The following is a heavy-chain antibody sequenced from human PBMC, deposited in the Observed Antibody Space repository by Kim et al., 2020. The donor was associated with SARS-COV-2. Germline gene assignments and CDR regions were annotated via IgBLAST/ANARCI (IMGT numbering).Heavy chain of an antibody. D-gene: IGHD6-13*01. Sequence: AKKVQGNVHMTRDTSTSPVYMELSSLRSEDTAVYYCARGQQLPIRPYFDYWGQGTLVTVSS. CDR3: ARGQQLPIRPYFDY. V-gene: IGHV1-46*01. J-gene: IGHJ4*02.